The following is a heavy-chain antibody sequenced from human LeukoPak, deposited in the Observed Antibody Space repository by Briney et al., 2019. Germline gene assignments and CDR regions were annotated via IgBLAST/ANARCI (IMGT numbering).Heavy chain of an antibody. CDR1: GFTFDDYA. V-gene: IGHV3-9*01. CDR2: ITWNRDNI. CDR3: AKDLSSAITSALVLDV. D-gene: IGHD3-22*01. Sequence: PGGSLRLSCAASGFTFDDYAMHWVRHTPGKGLEWVSGITWNRDNIGYGDSVKGRFTISRDNVKNVLYLQMNSLRPEDTALYCAKDLSSAITSALVLDVWGQGTTVIVS. J-gene: IGHJ6*02.